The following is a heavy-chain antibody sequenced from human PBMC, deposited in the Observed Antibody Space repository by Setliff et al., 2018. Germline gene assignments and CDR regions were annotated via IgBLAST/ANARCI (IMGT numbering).Heavy chain of an antibody. CDR1: GGSFSDSH. D-gene: IGHD4-17*01. CDR2: IDQGGST. V-gene: IGHV4-34*01. Sequence: SETLSLTCAVYGGSFSDSHWSWIRQPPGKGLEWIGEIDQGGSTNYNPSLKSRVTISVDTSKKQFYLKLTSVTAADTAVYYCARYGTEYGDYEIPGDVWGKGTTVTVSS. CDR3: ARYGTEYGDYEIPGDV. J-gene: IGHJ6*04.